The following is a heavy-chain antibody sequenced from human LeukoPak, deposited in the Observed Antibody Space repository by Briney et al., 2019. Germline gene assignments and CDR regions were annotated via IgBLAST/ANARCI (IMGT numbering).Heavy chain of an antibody. D-gene: IGHD6-13*01. Sequence: ASVKVSCKASGCTFTGYYMHWVRQAPGQGLEWMGWINPNSGGTNYAQKFQGRVTMTRDTSISTAYMELSRLRSDDTAVYYCARVKEQQLVLFAFDIWGQGTMVTVSS. V-gene: IGHV1-2*02. CDR3: ARVKEQQLVLFAFDI. CDR1: GCTFTGYY. CDR2: INPNSGGT. J-gene: IGHJ3*02.